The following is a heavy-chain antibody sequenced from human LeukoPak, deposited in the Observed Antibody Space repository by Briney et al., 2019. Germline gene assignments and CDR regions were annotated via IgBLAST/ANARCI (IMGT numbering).Heavy chain of an antibody. CDR1: GFSFSSYA. J-gene: IGHJ6*02. CDR3: AKYSSSSNDYYGMDV. CDR2: ISYDGSNK. Sequence: GGSLRLSCAASGFSFSSYAMNWVRQAPGKGLEWVAVISYDGSNKYYADSVKGRFTISRDNSKNTLYLQMNSLRAEDTAVYYCAKYSSSSNDYYGMDVWGQGTTVTVSS. V-gene: IGHV3-30*18. D-gene: IGHD6-6*01.